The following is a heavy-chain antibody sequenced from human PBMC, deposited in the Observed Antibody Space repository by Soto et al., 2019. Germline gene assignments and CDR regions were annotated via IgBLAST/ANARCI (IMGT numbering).Heavy chain of an antibody. CDR3: ARGGEMATRSFDY. CDR2: IYHSGST. D-gene: IGHD3-10*01. J-gene: IGHJ4*02. Sequence: PSETLSLTCAVSGASISSSNWWSWVRQPPGKGLEWIGEIYHSGSTNYNPSLKSRVTISADASKNQFSLKLSSVTAPDTAVFYCARGGEMATRSFDYWGQGTLVTVSS. V-gene: IGHV4-4*02. CDR1: GASISSSNW.